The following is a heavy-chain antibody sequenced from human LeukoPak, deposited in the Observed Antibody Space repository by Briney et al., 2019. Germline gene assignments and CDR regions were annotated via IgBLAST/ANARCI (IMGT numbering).Heavy chain of an antibody. CDR1: GFTFSTYW. V-gene: IGHV3-7*03. D-gene: IGHD3-3*01. Sequence: GGSLRLSCAASGFTFSTYWMNWVRQAPGKGLEWVANIKQDGSEKYYVDSVKGRFTLSRDSAKNSLYLQMNSLRAEDTAVYYCARAEWSNWYFDLWGLGTTVTVSS. CDR3: ARAEWSNWYFDL. J-gene: IGHJ2*01. CDR2: IKQDGSEK.